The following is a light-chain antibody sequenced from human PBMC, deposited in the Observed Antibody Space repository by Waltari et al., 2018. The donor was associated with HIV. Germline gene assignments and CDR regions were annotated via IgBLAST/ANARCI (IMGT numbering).Light chain of an antibody. CDR1: SSNIGAGYD. Sequence: QSVLTQPPSVSGAPGQRVTISCTGSSSNIGAGYDVHWYQQLPGTAPKLLIYGNSKRPSGVPDRFSGSKSGTSASLTITWLQAEDEADYYCQSYDSSLSGSWVFGGGTKLTVL. CDR3: QSYDSSLSGSWV. V-gene: IGLV1-40*01. J-gene: IGLJ3*02. CDR2: GNS.